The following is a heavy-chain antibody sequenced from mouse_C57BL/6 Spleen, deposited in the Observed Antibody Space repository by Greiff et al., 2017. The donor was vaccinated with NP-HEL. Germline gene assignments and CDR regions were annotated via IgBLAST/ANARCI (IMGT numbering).Heavy chain of an antibody. J-gene: IGHJ4*01. V-gene: IGHV1-53*01. CDR2: INPSNGGT. CDR1: GYTFTSYW. Sequence: QVQLQQPGTELVKPGASVKLSCKASGYTFTSYWMHWVQQRPGQGLEWIGNINPSNGGTNYNEKFKSKATMTVDKSSSTAYMQLSSLTSEDSAVYYCARSDETAGAYAMDYWGQGTSVTVSS. D-gene: IGHD3-2*01. CDR3: ARSDETAGAYAMDY.